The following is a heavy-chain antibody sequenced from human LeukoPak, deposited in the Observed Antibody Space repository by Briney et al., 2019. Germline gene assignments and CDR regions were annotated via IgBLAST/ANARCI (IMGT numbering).Heavy chain of an antibody. Sequence: GGSLRLSCAASGFTFSSYGMHWVRQAPGKGLEWVASTWSDGSNKYYADSVKGRFTISRDNSKNTLYLQMNSLRAEDTAAYYCAKDVEGWGQGTLVTVSA. V-gene: IGHV3-30*02. CDR3: AKDVEG. J-gene: IGHJ4*02. CDR2: TWSDGSNK. CDR1: GFTFSSYG.